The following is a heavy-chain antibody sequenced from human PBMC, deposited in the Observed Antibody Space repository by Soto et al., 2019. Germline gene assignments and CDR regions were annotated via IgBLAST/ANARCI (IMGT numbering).Heavy chain of an antibody. CDR2: IYWDDDK. V-gene: IGHV2-5*02. J-gene: IGHJ4*02. Sequence: QITLKESGPTLVKPTQTLALTCTFSGFSLTTGGVGVGWIRQPPGKALEWLALIYWDDDKRYSPSLTSRLTIXQXSSSHQVVLTMTTMDPVHTATYSCARAQWVADPSDYGGQGTPVTVSS. CDR1: GFSLTTGGVG. D-gene: IGHD1-26*01. CDR3: ARAQWVADPSDY.